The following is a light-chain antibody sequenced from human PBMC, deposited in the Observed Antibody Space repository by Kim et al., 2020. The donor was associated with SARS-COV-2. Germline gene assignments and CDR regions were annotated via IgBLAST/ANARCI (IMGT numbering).Light chain of an antibody. V-gene: IGKV3-15*01. Sequence: GAPGERATLSCRASHSVSSNLAWYQQKPGQAPRLLIYGASTRATAIPARFSGSGSGTEFTLTISSLQSEDFAVYYCQQYNNWPLTFGQGTKVDIK. CDR2: GAS. CDR3: QQYNNWPLT. J-gene: IGKJ1*01. CDR1: HSVSSN.